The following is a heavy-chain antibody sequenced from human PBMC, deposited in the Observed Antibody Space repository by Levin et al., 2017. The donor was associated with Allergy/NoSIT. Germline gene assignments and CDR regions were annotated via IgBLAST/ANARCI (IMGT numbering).Heavy chain of an antibody. D-gene: IGHD3-22*01. CDR2: IWYDGSNK. CDR3: VREYFYDNSGDY. J-gene: IGHJ4*02. CDR1: GFTFSRSS. V-gene: IGHV3-33*07. Sequence: LGESLKISCAASGFTFSRSSMNWVRQAPGKGPEWVAVIWYDGSNKYYADSVKGRFTISRDNSKNTVYLQMNSLRAEDTAVYYCVREYFYDNSGDYWGQGTLVTVSS.